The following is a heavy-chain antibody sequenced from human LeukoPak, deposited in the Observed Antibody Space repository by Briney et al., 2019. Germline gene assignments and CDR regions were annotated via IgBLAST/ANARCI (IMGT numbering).Heavy chain of an antibody. CDR1: GFTFSTSS. CDR2: IRGSSPTI. V-gene: IGHV3-48*01. D-gene: IGHD2-2*01. Sequence: PGGSLRLSCTASGFTFSTSSMNWVRQTPGKGLEWVSYIRGSSPTIYYSDYVKGRFTISRDNGRNSLYLQMNDLRAEDTGVYFCARDARSHCGTDACYGPYFDYWGQGSVVTVPS. J-gene: IGHJ4*02. CDR3: ARDARSHCGTDACYGPYFDY.